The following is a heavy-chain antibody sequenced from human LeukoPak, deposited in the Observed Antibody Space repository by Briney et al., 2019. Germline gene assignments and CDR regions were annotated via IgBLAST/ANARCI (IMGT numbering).Heavy chain of an antibody. Sequence: SVTVSCKASGGTFSSYAISWVRQAPGQGLEWMGGIIPIFGTANYAQKFQGRVTITADESTSTAYMELSSLRSEDTAVYYCARAAYYYDSSGYYYFDYWGRGTLVTVSS. CDR1: GGTFSSYA. CDR2: IIPIFGTA. J-gene: IGHJ4*02. CDR3: ARAAYYYDSSGYYYFDY. V-gene: IGHV1-69*13. D-gene: IGHD3-22*01.